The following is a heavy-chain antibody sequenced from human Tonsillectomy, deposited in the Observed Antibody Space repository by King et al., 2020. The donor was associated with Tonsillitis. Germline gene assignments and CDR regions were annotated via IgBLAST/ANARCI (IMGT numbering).Heavy chain of an antibody. CDR2: ISSSSYYI. D-gene: IGHD3-10*01. CDR3: VKDKGSESYYGADDAFDL. CDR1: GFSISTFG. J-gene: IGHJ3*01. V-gene: IGHV3-21*06. Sequence: VQLVESGGGLVKPGGSLRLSCAASGFSISTFGMNWVRQAPGKGLEWVSSISSSSYYIYYADSMKGRFTISRDNAKNSLFLQLSSLRVEDTAVYYCVKDKGSESYYGADDAFDLWGQGTMVTVSS.